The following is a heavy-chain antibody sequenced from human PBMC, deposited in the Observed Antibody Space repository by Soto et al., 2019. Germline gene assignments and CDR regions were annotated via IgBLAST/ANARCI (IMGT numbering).Heavy chain of an antibody. CDR3: ARVPGP. CDR1: GGSISSGGYS. J-gene: IGHJ5*02. CDR2: IYHRGST. V-gene: IGHV4-30-2*01. Sequence: QLQLQESGSGLVKPSQTLSLTCAVSGGSISSGGYSWSSIRQPPGKGLEWIGYIYHRGSTYYNPSPKSRVTIAVDRSKNQSSLKLSSVTASDTAVDYCARVPGPRGQGTLVTVST.